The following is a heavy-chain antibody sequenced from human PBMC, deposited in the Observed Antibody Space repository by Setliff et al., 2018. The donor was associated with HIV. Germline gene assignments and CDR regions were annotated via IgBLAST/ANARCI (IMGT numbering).Heavy chain of an antibody. CDR1: GGTFTNYA. J-gene: IGHJ6*02. D-gene: IGHD4-4*01. CDR3: ARDSGDDYSDYYYYGMDV. CDR2: INAGNGDT. Sequence: ASVKVSCKASGGTFTNYAMHWVRQAPGQRLEWMGWINAGNGDTKYSQKFQGRVTFTWDTSASTAYMELSSLRSEDTALYYCARDSGDDYSDYYYYGMDVWGQGTTVTVSS. V-gene: IGHV1-3*01.